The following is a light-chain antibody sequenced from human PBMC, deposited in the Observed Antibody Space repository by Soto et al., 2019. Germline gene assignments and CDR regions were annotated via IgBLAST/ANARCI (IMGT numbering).Light chain of an antibody. J-gene: IGKJ4*01. CDR2: DAS. Sequence: IHLTHAPSFLSASILYRVTITCRASQSISSYLNWYQQKPGKAPKLLIYDASNLETGVPSRFSGSGSGTDFTFTISSLQPEDIATYYCQQYDNLPLTFGGGTKVDIK. V-gene: IGKV1-33*01. CDR3: QQYDNLPLT. CDR1: QSISSY.